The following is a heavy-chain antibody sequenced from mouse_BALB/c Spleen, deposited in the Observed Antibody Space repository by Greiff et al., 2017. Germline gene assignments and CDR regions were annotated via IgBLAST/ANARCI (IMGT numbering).Heavy chain of an antibody. CDR2: ILPGSGST. D-gene: IGHD1-1*01. Sequence: VKLQESGAELMKPGASVKISCKATGYTFSSYWIEWVKQRPGHGLEWIGEILPGSGSTNYNEKFKGKATFTADTSSNTAYMQLSSLTSEDSAVYYCARKGYYGSNYAMDYWGQGTSVTVSS. V-gene: IGHV1-9*01. J-gene: IGHJ4*01. CDR1: GYTFSSYW. CDR3: ARKGYYGSNYAMDY.